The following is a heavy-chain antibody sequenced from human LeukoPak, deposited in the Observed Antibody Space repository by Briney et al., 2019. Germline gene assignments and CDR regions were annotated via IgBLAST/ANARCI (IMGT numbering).Heavy chain of an antibody. CDR2: IYYSGST. CDR1: GGSISSYY. V-gene: IGHV4-59*01. CDR3: ARASGYSYRPGTVDY. Sequence: SETLSLTCTVSGGSISSYYWSLIRQPPGKGLEWIGYIYYSGSTNYNPSLKSRVTISVDTSKNQFSLKLSSVAAADTAVYYCARASGYSYRPGTVDYWGQGTLVTVSS. D-gene: IGHD5-18*01. J-gene: IGHJ4*02.